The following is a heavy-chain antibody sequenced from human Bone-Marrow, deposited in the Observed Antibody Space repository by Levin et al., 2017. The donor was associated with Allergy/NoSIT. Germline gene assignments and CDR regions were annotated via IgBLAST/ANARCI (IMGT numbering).Heavy chain of an antibody. CDR2: IYSDGRT. V-gene: IGHV3-53*01. Sequence: GGSLRLSCAASGFIVSTNYFSWVRQAPGKGLEWVALIYSDGRTYYADSVKGRFTFSRDNFRNTLFLQMNSLRAEDTAVYYCARVLGSQSSYGMDVWGQGTTVTVSS. D-gene: IGHD2-21*01. J-gene: IGHJ6*02. CDR3: ARVLGSQSSYGMDV. CDR1: GFIVSTNY.